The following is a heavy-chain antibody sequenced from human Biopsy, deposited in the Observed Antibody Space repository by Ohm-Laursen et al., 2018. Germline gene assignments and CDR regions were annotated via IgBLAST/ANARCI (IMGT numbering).Heavy chain of an antibody. J-gene: IGHJ6*02. V-gene: IGHV3-21*01. CDR1: GFSVSSYD. D-gene: IGHD6-6*01. Sequence: SLRLSCSASGFSVSSYDINWVRQAPGKGLEWISYIRETSSHNYDADSVRGRFTVARDIAKNSLYLQLNSLRVEDTAVYYCARDSSRRAREGGMDVWGQGTTVTVSS. CDR3: ARDSSRRAREGGMDV. CDR2: IRETSSHN.